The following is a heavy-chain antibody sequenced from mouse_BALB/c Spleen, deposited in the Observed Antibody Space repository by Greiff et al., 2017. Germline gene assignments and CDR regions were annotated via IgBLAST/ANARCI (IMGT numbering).Heavy chain of an antibody. V-gene: IGHV5-17*02. D-gene: IGHD1-1*01. CDR2: ISSGSSTI. CDR3: ARCGSSPYCYAMDY. J-gene: IGHJ4*01. CDR1: GFTFSSFG. Sequence: EVMLVESGGGLVQPGGSRKLSCAASGFTFSSFGMHWVRQAPEKGLEWVAYISSGSSTIYYADTVKGRFTISRDNPKNTLFLQMTSLRSEDTAMYYCARCGSSPYCYAMDYWGQGTSVTVSS.